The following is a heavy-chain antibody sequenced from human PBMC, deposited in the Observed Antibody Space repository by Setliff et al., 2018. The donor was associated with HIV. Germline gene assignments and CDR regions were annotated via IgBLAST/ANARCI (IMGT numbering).Heavy chain of an antibody. J-gene: IGHJ4*02. Sequence: SVKVSCKASGGIFSSYAINWVRQAPGQGLEWMGGIIPILGKAHHAQNFRGRVTITAAKSTNTAYMQLSGLTYEDTAVYYCATNPGIAAAGRGFWGQGTLVTVSS. CDR1: GGIFSSYA. D-gene: IGHD6-13*01. V-gene: IGHV1-69*10. CDR3: ATNPGIAAAGRGF. CDR2: IIPILGKA.